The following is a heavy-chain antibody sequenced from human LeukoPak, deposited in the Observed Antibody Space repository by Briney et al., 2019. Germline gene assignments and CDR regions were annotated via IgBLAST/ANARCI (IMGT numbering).Heavy chain of an antibody. D-gene: IGHD3-10*01. CDR3: AVADGYGPFDY. CDR2: IYYSGST. J-gene: IGHJ4*02. Sequence: SETLSLTCTVSGGSISSSSYYWGWIRQPPGKGLEWIGSIYYSGSTYFNPSLKSRVTISVDTSKNQFSLKLSSVTAADTAVYYCAVADGYGPFDYWGQGTLVTVSS. V-gene: IGHV4-39*01. CDR1: GGSISSSSYY.